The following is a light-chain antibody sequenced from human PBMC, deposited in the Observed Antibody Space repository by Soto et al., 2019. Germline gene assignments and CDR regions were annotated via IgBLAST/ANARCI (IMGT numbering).Light chain of an antibody. CDR3: SSYTSSSNVV. V-gene: IGLV2-14*01. CDR2: EVS. Sequence: QSVLTQPASASGSPGQSITISCTGSSSDVGGYNYVSWYQQHPGKAPKLMIYEVSNRPSGVSNRFSGSKSGNTASLTISGLKAEDEADYYCSSYTSSSNVVFGGGTQLTVL. J-gene: IGLJ2*01. CDR1: SSDVGGYNY.